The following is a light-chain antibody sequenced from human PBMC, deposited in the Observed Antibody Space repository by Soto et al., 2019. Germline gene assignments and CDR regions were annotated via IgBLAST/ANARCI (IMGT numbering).Light chain of an antibody. V-gene: IGKV3D-20*02. CDR1: QSVSSSY. CDR3: QKRSNWPPIT. J-gene: IGKJ5*01. Sequence: PGERVTLSCRASQSVSSSYLTWYQQKPGQAPRLLIYGASTRATGIPARFSGSGSGTDFTLTISRLQPEDFAVYYCQKRSNWPPITFGQGTRLEI. CDR2: GAS.